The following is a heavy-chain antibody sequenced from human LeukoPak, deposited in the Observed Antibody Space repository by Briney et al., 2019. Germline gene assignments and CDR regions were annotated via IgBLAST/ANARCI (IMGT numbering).Heavy chain of an antibody. D-gene: IGHD6-13*01. CDR1: GFTFSSYW. J-gene: IGHJ6*03. CDR2: IKQDGSEK. CDR3: ARGYSSSWTPYYYYYMDV. Sequence: GGSLRLSCAASGFTFSSYWMSWVRQAPGKGLEWVANIKQDGSEKYYVDSVKGRFTISRDNAKNSLYLQMNSLRAEDTAVYYCARGYSSSWTPYYYYYMDVWGKGTAVTVSS. V-gene: IGHV3-7*01.